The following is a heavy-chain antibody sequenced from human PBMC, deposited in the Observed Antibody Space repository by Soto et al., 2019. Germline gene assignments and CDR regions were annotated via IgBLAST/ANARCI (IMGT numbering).Heavy chain of an antibody. CDR2: ISPYTGNT. D-gene: IGHD3-16*01. Sequence: QVQLVQSGDEVKKPGASVKVSCKASGYIFVNYGIAWVRQAPGQGLEWMGWISPYTGNTHSASKVQGRLTMTTDTSTRTAYMDLGSLTSDDTAVYYCVMVDNYVTPTPQDVWGQGPTVTVSS. J-gene: IGHJ6*02. CDR3: VMVDNYVTPTPQDV. CDR1: GYIFVNYG. V-gene: IGHV1-18*01.